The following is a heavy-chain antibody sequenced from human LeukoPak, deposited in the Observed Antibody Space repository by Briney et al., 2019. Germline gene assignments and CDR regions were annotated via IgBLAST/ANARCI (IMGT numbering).Heavy chain of an antibody. CDR2: IYSGGST. J-gene: IGHJ4*02. CDR3: ARAEGDYGDYYDY. Sequence: GGSLRLSCAASGFTVSSNYMSWVRQAPGKGLEWVSVIYSGGSTYYADSVKGRFTISRDNSKNTLYLQMNSLRAEDTAVYYCARAEGDYGDYYDYWGQGTLVTVSS. CDR1: GFTVSSNY. V-gene: IGHV3-66*01. D-gene: IGHD4-17*01.